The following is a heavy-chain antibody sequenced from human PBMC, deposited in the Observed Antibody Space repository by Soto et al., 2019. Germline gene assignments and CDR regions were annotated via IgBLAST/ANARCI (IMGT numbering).Heavy chain of an antibody. D-gene: IGHD1-26*01. CDR2: INHRGSA. V-gene: IGHV4-34*01. CDR1: GGSFRGYY. Sequence: SETLSLTCAVYGGSFRGYYWSWIRQPPGKGLEWIGEINHRGSANYNPSVKSRVTISVDTSKNQFSLKLNSVTAADTAMYYCGRGSRVKIRAATGRDYYYQVLAVGPKGTAVPVSS. CDR3: GRGSRVKIRAATGRDYYYQVLAV. J-gene: IGHJ6*04.